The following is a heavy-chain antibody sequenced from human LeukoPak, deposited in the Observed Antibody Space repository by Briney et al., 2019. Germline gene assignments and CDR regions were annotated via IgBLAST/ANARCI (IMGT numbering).Heavy chain of an antibody. V-gene: IGHV4-61*01. CDR3: ARVFGGSSSYFDY. CDR1: GGSVSSGSYY. J-gene: IGHJ4*02. CDR2: IYYSGST. Sequence: PSETLSLTCTVSGGSVSSGSYYWSWIRQPPGKGLEWIGYIYYSGSTNYNPSLKSRVTISVDTSKNQFSLKLSSVTAADTAVYYCARVFGGSSSYFDYWGQGTLVTVSS. D-gene: IGHD6-6*01.